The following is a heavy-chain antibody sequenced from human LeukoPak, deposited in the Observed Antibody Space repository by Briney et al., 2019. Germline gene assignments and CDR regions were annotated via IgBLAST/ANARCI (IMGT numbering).Heavy chain of an antibody. Sequence: MASETLSLTCTVSGGSISSGSYYWSWIRQPAGKGLEWIGRIYTSGSTNYNPSLKSRVTISVDTSKNQFSLKLSSVTAADTAVYYCARGGRTSTPIVVVIIRSWYNWFDPWGQGTLVTVSS. CDR1: GGSISSGSYY. V-gene: IGHV4-61*02. CDR2: IYTSGST. J-gene: IGHJ5*02. CDR3: ARGGRTSTPIVVVIIRSWYNWFDP. D-gene: IGHD3-22*01.